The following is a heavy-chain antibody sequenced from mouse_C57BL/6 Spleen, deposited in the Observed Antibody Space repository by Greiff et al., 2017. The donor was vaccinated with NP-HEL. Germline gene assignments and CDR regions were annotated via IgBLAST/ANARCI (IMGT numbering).Heavy chain of an antibody. J-gene: IGHJ4*01. D-gene: IGHD2-2*01. CDR2: ISSGGDYI. CDR1: GFTFSSYA. V-gene: IGHV5-9-1*02. CDR3: TRGLYYGYDGDAMDY. Sequence: EVHLVESGEGLVKPGGSLKLSCAASGFTFSSYAMSWVRQTPEKRLEWVAYISSGGDYIYYADTVKGRFTISRDNARNTLYLQMSSLKSEDTAMYYCTRGLYYGYDGDAMDYWGQGTTVTVSS.